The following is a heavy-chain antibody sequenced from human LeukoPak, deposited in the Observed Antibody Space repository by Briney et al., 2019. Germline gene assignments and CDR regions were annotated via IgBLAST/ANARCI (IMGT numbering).Heavy chain of an antibody. CDR1: GGFINSYH. V-gene: IGHV4-4*07. CDR3: ARHNGFDRGYYYYMDV. Sequence: SETLSLTCTVSGGFINSYHWSWIRQPAGKGLEWIGRVYTSGITNYNPSLKSRITMSVDTSKNQFSLKLTSVTAADTAVYYCARHNGFDRGYYYYMDVWGKGTTVTVSS. J-gene: IGHJ6*03. CDR2: VYTSGIT. D-gene: IGHD3-9*01.